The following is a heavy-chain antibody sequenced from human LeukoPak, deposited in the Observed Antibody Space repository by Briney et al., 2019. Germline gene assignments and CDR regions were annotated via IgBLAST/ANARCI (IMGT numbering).Heavy chain of an antibody. CDR2: IYYSGST. J-gene: IGHJ3*02. D-gene: IGHD2-2*02. CDR3: ARDMSRYCSSTSCYKEAYAFDI. V-gene: IGHV4-59*01. CDR1: GGSISSYY. Sequence: SETLSLTCTVSGGSISSYYWSWVRQPPGKGLEWIGYIYYSGSTNYNPSLKSRVTISVDTSKNQFSLKLSSVTAADTAVYYCARDMSRYCSSTSCYKEAYAFDIWGQGTMVTVSS.